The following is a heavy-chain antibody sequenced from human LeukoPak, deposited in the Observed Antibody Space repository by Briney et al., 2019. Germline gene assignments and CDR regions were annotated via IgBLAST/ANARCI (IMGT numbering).Heavy chain of an antibody. CDR3: ARLNSGYSDY. D-gene: IGHD1-26*01. CDR2: IYPGDSDT. CDR1: GYTFTSYW. J-gene: IGHJ4*02. Sequence: KVSCKASGYTFTSYWIGWVRQMPGKGLEWMGIIYPGDSDTRYSPSFQGQVTISVDKSISTAYLQWSSLKASDTAMYYCARLNSGYSDYWGQGTLVTVSS. V-gene: IGHV5-51*01.